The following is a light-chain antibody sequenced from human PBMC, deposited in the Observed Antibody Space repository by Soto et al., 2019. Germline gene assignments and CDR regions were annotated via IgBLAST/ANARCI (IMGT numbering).Light chain of an antibody. J-gene: IGKJ1*01. CDR2: DAS. V-gene: IGKV3-15*01. CDR3: QHYDVWPLT. CDR1: QSVSSH. Sequence: EIVLTQSPATLSVSPGGGATLSCRASQSVSSHLAWYQQKPGQGPRLLIYDASTRATGIPARFSGSGSGTELTLTISSLQSEDFGVYYCQHYDVWPLTFGQGTKVDIK.